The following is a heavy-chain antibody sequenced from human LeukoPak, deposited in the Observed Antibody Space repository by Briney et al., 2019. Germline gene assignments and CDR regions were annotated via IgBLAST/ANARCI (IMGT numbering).Heavy chain of an antibody. J-gene: IGHJ4*02. CDR3: ARGSRMATIPYFDY. CDR1: GGSFSSSSYF. CDR2: IYYSGLT. V-gene: IGHV4-39*07. D-gene: IGHD5-24*01. Sequence: SETLSLTCTVSGGSFSSSSYFWGWVRQPPGKGLEYIGTIYYSGLTYYNPSLKSRVTLSIDTSKNQFSLKLSSVTAADTAVYYCARGSRMATIPYFDYWGQGTLVTVSS.